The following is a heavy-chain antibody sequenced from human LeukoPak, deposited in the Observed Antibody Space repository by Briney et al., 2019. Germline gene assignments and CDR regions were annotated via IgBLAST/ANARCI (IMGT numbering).Heavy chain of an antibody. J-gene: IGHJ4*02. Sequence: SETLSLTCTVSGGSISSGGYYWSWIRQPPGKGLEWIGYIYYSGSTNYNPSLKSRVTISADTSKNQFSLKLSSVTAADTAVYYCARDSPPGAYFDYWGQGTLVTVSS. CDR2: IYYSGST. CDR1: GGSISSGGYY. V-gene: IGHV4-61*08. D-gene: IGHD1-26*01. CDR3: ARDSPPGAYFDY.